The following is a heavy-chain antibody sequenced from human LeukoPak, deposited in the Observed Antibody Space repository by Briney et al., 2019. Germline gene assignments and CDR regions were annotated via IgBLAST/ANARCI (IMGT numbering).Heavy chain of an antibody. D-gene: IGHD3-10*02. J-gene: IGHJ6*04. CDR3: AELGITMVGGV. CDR2: ISSSGSTI. V-gene: IGHV3-48*03. CDR1: GFTFSSYE. Sequence: GGSLGLFCAASGFTFSSYEMNWVRQAPGKGLVWVSYISSSGSTIYYADSVKGRFTISRDNAKNSLYLQMNSLRAEDTAVYYCAELGITMVGGVWGKGTTVTISS.